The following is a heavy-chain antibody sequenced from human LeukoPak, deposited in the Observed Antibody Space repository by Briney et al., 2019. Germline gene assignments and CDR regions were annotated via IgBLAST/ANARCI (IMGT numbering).Heavy chain of an antibody. J-gene: IGHJ4*02. CDR2: ISAYNGNT. Sequence: VASVTVSFKASGYTFISYGITWVRQAPGQGLEWMGWISAYNGNTNYARKLQGRVTMATDTSTSTAYMELRSLRSDDTAVYYCATAVVVGATTGAIGYWGQGTLVTVSS. D-gene: IGHD1-26*01. V-gene: IGHV1-18*01. CDR1: GYTFISYG. CDR3: ATAVVVGATTGAIGY.